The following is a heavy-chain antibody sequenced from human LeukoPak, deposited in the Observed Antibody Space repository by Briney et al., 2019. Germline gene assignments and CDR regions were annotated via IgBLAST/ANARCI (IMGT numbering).Heavy chain of an antibody. CDR1: GYTFTSYG. CDR3: AKGNSGSFYH. CDR2: INPSGGTT. D-gene: IGHD1-26*01. J-gene: IGHJ1*01. V-gene: IGHV1-46*01. Sequence: GASVKVSCKASGYTFTSYGISWVRQAPGQGLEWMGIINPSGGTTIYAQKFQGRVTMTRDTSTTTVYMELSSLTSEDTAVYYCAKGNSGSFYHWGQGTLVTVSS.